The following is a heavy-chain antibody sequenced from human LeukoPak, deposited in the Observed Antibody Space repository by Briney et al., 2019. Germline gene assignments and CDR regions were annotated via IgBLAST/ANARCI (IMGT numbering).Heavy chain of an antibody. CDR1: GYSFTAYD. D-gene: IGHD1-14*01. J-gene: IGHJ4*02. CDR2: LNPNTTKT. V-gene: IGHV1-8*02. CDR3: ATGLNTPNDF. Sequence: GASVKVSCKASGYSFTAYDFIWVRRAPGQGLEWMGWLNPNTTKTGFAQEFQGRVTMTRDISISTAYMELFSLTSQDTAIYYCATGLNTPNDFWGQGTLVSVSS.